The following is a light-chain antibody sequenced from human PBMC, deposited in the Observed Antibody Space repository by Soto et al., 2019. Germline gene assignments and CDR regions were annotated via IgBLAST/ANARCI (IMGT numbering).Light chain of an antibody. J-gene: IGLJ2*01. V-gene: IGLV2-23*01. CDR1: ISDVGSYNL. Sequence: QSALTQPASVSASPGQSITISCTGTISDVGSYNLVSWYQQHPGKAPKLMIYEGSKRPSGVSNRFSGSKSGNTASLTISGLQAEDEADYYCCSYAGSSTLIFGGGTKLTV. CDR2: EGS. CDR3: CSYAGSSTLI.